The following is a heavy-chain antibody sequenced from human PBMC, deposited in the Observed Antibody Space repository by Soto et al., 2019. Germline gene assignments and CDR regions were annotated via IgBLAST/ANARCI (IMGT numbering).Heavy chain of an antibody. CDR1: GFTFSSYG. D-gene: IGHD4-17*01. Sequence: GGSLRLSCAASGFTFSSYGMHWVRQAPGKGLEWVAVISYDGSNKYYADSVKGRFTISRDNSKNTLYLQMNSLRAEDTAVYYCAKEVRTVTQYYYYYYGMDVWGQGTTVTVSS. CDR2: ISYDGSNK. CDR3: AKEVRTVTQYYYYYYGMDV. J-gene: IGHJ6*02. V-gene: IGHV3-30*18.